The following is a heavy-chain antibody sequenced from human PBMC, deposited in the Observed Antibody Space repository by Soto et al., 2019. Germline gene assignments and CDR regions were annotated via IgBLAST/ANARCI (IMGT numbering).Heavy chain of an antibody. D-gene: IGHD2-15*01. CDR2: IYYSGST. J-gene: IGHJ6*02. CDR1: GGSISSGGYY. V-gene: IGHV4-31*03. CDR3: ARVRMNYYYYGMDV. Sequence: PSETLSLTCTVSGGSISSGGYYWSWIRQHPGKGLEWIGYIYYSGSTYYNPSLKSRVTISVDTSKNQFSLKLSSVTAADRAVYYCARVRMNYYYYGMDVWGQGTTVTVSS.